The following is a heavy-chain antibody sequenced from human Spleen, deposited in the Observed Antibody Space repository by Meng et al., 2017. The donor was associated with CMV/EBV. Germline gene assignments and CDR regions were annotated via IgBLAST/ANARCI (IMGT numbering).Heavy chain of an antibody. CDR1: GFTFSSYA. J-gene: IGHJ3*02. Sequence: GESLKISCAASGFTFSSYAMSWVRQAPGKGLEWVSVIYSGGSTYYADSVKGRFTISRDNSKNTLYLQMNSLRAEDTAVYYCARFLECLLNAFDIWGQWTMVTVSS. D-gene: IGHD3-3*01. CDR3: ARFLECLLNAFDI. CDR2: IYSGGST. V-gene: IGHV3-53*01.